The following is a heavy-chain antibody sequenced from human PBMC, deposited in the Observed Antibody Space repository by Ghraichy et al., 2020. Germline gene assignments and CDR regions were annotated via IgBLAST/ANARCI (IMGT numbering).Heavy chain of an antibody. V-gene: IGHV3-33*06. CDR3: AKDRATGYYSIDY. J-gene: IGHJ4*02. CDR2: IWYDGRNK. Sequence: LSLTCAASGLIFSSYGMHWVRQAPGKGLEWVAVIWYDGRNKYYADSVKGRFTISRDNSKDTLYLQMSSLRAEDTAVYYCAKDRATGYYSIDYWGQGTLVTVSS. CDR1: GLIFSSYG. D-gene: IGHD3-9*01.